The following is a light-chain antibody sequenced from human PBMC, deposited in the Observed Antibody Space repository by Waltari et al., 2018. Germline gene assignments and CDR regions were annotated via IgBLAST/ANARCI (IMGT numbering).Light chain of an antibody. CDR3: QRSYSTPRT. CDR1: QSINSY. Sequence: DIQMTQSPSSLSASVGDRVTITCRASQSINSYLNWYQQKPGKAPKLLIYAASSLHSGVPSRFSASGSGTDFTLTISNLQPEDFATYYCQRSYSTPRTFGQGTKEEIK. V-gene: IGKV1-39*01. J-gene: IGKJ1*01. CDR2: AAS.